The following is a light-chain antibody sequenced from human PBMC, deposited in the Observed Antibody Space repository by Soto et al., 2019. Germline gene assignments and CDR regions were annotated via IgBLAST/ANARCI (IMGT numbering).Light chain of an antibody. CDR1: QSVSSR. CDR3: QQYNNWPRAT. CDR2: GAS. J-gene: IGKJ1*01. V-gene: IGKV3-15*01. Sequence: EIVLTQSPGTLSLSPGERATLSCRASQSVSSRYLAWYQQKPGQAPRLLIYGASTRATGIPTRFSGSGSGTEFTLTISSLQSEDFAVYYCQQYNNWPRATFGQGTKVDIK.